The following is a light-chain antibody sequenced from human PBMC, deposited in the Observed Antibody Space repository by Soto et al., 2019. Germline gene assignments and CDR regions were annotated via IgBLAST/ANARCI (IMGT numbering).Light chain of an antibody. CDR2: GHS. V-gene: IGLV1-40*01. CDR1: SSNIGAGYD. J-gene: IGLJ2*01. CDR3: QSYDSSLSGYVV. Sequence: QPVLTQPPSVSGAPGQRVTISCTGSSSNIGAGYDVHWYQQLPGTAPKLLIYGHSNRPSGVPDRFSGSKSGTSASLAITGLQAEDEADYYCQSYDSSLSGYVVFCGGTKLTVL.